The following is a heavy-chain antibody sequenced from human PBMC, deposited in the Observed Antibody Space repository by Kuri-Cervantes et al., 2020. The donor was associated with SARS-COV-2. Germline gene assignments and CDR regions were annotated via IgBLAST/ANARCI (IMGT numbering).Heavy chain of an antibody. CDR2: IRYDGSNK. D-gene: IGHD3-22*01. CDR1: GFTFSSYG. Sequence: GGSLRLSCAASGFTFSSYGMHWVRQAPGKGLEWVAFIRYDGSNKHYADSVKGRFTISRDNSKNTLYLQMNSLRAEDTAVYYCARALYYYDSSGYEDWGQGTLVTVSS. CDR3: ARALYYYDSSGYED. J-gene: IGHJ4*02. V-gene: IGHV3-30*02.